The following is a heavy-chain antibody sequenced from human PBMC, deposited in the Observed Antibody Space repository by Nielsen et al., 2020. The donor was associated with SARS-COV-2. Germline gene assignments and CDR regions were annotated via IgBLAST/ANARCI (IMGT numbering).Heavy chain of an antibody. CDR3: AKDFGY. J-gene: IGHJ4*02. Sequence: GESLKISCAASGFTFSSYGMHWVRQAPGKGLEWVAVISYDGSNKYYADSVKGRFTISRDNSKNTLYLQMNSLRAEDTAVYHCAKDFGYWGQGTLVTVSS. CDR2: ISYDGSNK. D-gene: IGHD3-16*01. V-gene: IGHV3-30*18. CDR1: GFTFSSYG.